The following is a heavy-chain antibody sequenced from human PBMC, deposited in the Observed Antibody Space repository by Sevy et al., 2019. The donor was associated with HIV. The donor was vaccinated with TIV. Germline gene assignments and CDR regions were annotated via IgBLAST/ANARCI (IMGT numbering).Heavy chain of an antibody. Sequence: GGSLRLSCAASGFTVSRNYMSWVRQAPGKGLEWVSVIYSDGKTFYADSVQDRFTISRDNSKNTLYLQMNALRAEDTAVYYCAGWSSAWTLFDYWGQGTLVTVSS. J-gene: IGHJ4*02. CDR1: GFTVSRNY. D-gene: IGHD6-19*01. CDR2: IYSDGKT. V-gene: IGHV3-66*01. CDR3: AGWSSAWTLFDY.